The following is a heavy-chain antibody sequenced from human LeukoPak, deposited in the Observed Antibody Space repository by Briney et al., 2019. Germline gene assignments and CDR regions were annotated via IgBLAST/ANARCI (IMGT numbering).Heavy chain of an antibody. CDR2: ISGSGGST. CDR1: GFTFSSYA. V-gene: IGHV3-23*01. J-gene: IGHJ4*02. D-gene: IGHD2-2*01. CDR3: AKGVVVVPAAY. Sequence: GGSLRLSCAASGFTFSSYAMSWVRQAPGKGLEWVSAISGSGGSTYYADSVKGRFTISRDNSKNTLYLHMNSLRAEDTAVYYCAKGVVVVPAAYWGQGTLVTVSS.